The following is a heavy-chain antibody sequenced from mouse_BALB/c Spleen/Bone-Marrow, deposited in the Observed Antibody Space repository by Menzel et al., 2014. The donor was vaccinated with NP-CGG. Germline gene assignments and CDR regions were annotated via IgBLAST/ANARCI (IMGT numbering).Heavy chain of an antibody. V-gene: IGHV5-9-3*01. D-gene: IGHD2-4*01. CDR2: INSGGTYI. CDR1: GFTFSTYA. Sequence: VQVVAPVGGLVKPGGSLKLSFAASGFTFSTYAMSWVRQTPEKRLEWVATINSGGTYIYYADSVKGRFTISRDNAKNTLYLQMSSLRSEDTAMFYCARPRMITTSFDVWSPGPPITASS. J-gene: IGHJ1*01. CDR3: ARPRMITTSFDV.